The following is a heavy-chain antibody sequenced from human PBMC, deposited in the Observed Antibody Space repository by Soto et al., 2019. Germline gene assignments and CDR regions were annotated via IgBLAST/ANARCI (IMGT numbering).Heavy chain of an antibody. CDR3: ARHGSGWYPVYYYYGMDV. D-gene: IGHD6-19*01. J-gene: IGHJ6*02. CDR1: GFTFTSSA. Sequence: GASVKVSCKASGFTFTSSAMQWVRQARGQRLEWIGWIVVGSGNTNYAQKFQERVTITRDMSTSTAYMELSSLRSEDTAVYYCARHGSGWYPVYYYYGMDVWGQGTTVTVSS. V-gene: IGHV1-58*02. CDR2: IVVGSGNT.